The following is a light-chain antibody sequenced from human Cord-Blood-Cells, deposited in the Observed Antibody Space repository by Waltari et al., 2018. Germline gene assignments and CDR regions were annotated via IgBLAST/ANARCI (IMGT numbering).Light chain of an antibody. CDR1: SSDVGGYNY. Sequence: QSALTQPPSASGSPGQSVTISCTGTSSDVGGYNYVSWYQQHPGKAPKPMIYEVSKRPSGVPARFSGSKSGNTASLTVSGLQAEDEADYDCSSYAGSNVVFGGGTKLTVL. J-gene: IGLJ2*01. CDR2: EVS. CDR3: SSYAGSNVV. V-gene: IGLV2-8*01.